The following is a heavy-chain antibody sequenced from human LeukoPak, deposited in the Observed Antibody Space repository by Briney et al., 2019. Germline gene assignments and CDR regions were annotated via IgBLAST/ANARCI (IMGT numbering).Heavy chain of an antibody. CDR2: IWYDGSNK. V-gene: IGHV3-33*06. Sequence: GGSLRLSCAASGFTFSTYGMHWVRQSPGKGLEWVAVIWYDGSNKYSADSVKGRFTISRDNSKNTLYLQMNSLRAEDTAVYYCAKGSSGGYSYYFDYWGQGTLVTVSS. D-gene: IGHD5-18*01. CDR1: GFTFSTYG. J-gene: IGHJ4*02. CDR3: AKGSSGGYSYYFDY.